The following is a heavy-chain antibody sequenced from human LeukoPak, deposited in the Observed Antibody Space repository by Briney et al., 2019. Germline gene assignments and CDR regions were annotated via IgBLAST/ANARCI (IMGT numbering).Heavy chain of an antibody. CDR2: IYTSGST. CDR3: ARDSSGYDYNWFDP. J-gene: IGHJ5*02. CDR1: GGSISSYY. V-gene: IGHV4-4*07. Sequence: PSETLSLTCTVSGGSISSYYWSWIRQPAGKGLEWIGRIYTSGSTNYNPSLKSRVTKSVDTSKNQFSLKLSSVTAADTAVYYCARDSSGYDYNWFDPWGQGTVVSVS. D-gene: IGHD5-12*01.